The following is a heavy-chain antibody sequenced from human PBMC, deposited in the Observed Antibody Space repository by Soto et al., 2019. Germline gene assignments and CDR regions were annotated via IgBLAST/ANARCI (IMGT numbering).Heavy chain of an antibody. J-gene: IGHJ4*01. CDR1: GFTFGTSA. V-gene: IGHV3-33*01. CDR2: IYYDGSNR. CDR3: ARAFCTNGVCYYFFDY. Sequence: GGSLRLSCAASGFTFGTSAMHWVRQAQGKGLEWVAVIYYDGSNRYYGDAVKGGFTISRENSKSTLYLQMSSLRAEDTAVYYCARAFCTNGVCYYFFDYWGHGTLVTVSS. D-gene: IGHD2-8*01.